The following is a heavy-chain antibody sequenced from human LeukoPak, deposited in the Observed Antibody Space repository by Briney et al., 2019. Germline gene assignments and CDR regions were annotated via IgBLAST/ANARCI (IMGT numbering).Heavy chain of an antibody. J-gene: IGHJ4*02. D-gene: IGHD2-2*01. V-gene: IGHV1-46*01. Sequence: ASVKVPCKASVYTFTSYYMHWVRQAPGQGLEWMGIINPSGGSTSYAQKLQGRVTMTRDTSTSTVYMELSSLRSEDTAVYYCARESKVVPAAGYFDYWGQGTLVTVSS. CDR3: ARESKVVPAAGYFDY. CDR1: VYTFTSYY. CDR2: INPSGGST.